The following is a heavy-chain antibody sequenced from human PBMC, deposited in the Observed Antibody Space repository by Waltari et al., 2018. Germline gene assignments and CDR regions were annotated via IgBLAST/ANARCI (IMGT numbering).Heavy chain of an antibody. V-gene: IGHV3-7*03. D-gene: IGHD3-10*01. CDR3: ATYRWLGY. CDR2: INYDGSEK. Sequence: EVQLVESGGGLVQPGGSLILSCEVSELTFSTYWMTWVRQASGRGLEWVANINYDGSEKNYVDSVKGRFSISRDNARNSLYLQMNSLRAEDTAVYYCATYRWLGYWGQGTLVTVSS. CDR1: ELTFSTYW. J-gene: IGHJ4*02.